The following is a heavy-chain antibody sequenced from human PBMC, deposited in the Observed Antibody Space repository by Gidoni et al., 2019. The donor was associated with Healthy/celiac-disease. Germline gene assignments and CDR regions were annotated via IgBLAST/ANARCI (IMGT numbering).Heavy chain of an antibody. CDR3: TSPLIVEMATIFYY. D-gene: IGHD5-12*01. Sequence: EVQLVESGGGLVQPGRSLRLSCTASGFTFGDYAMSWVRQAPGKGLEWVGFIRSKAYGGTTEYAASVKGRFTISRDDSKSIAYLQMNSLKTEDKAVYYCTSPLIVEMATIFYYWGQGTLVTVSS. CDR2: IRSKAYGGTT. V-gene: IGHV3-49*04. J-gene: IGHJ4*02. CDR1: GFTFGDYA.